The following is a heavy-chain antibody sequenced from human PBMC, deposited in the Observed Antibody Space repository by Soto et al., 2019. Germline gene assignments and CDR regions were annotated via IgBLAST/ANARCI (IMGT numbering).Heavy chain of an antibody. V-gene: IGHV1-8*01. D-gene: IGHD3-22*01. CDR1: GYTFTSYD. J-gene: IGHJ6*03. CDR3: ARGPSGYYPLYYYYYMDV. CDR2: MNPNSGNT. Sequence: ASVKVSCKASGYTFTSYDINWVRQATGQGLEWMGWMNPNSGNTGYAQKLQGRVTMTRNTSISTAYMEQSSLRYEDTAVYYCARGPSGYYPLYYYYYMDVWGKGTTVTVSS.